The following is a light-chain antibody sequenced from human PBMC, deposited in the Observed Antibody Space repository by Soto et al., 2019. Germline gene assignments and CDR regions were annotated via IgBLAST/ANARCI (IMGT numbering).Light chain of an antibody. J-gene: IGLJ3*02. CDR1: NSNIGSNS. CDR3: AAWDDSLIAFGV. CDR2: SNN. V-gene: IGLV1-44*01. Sequence: QSVLTQPPSASGAPGQRVTISCSGSNSNIGSNSVNWYQQLPGTAPKLLFYSNNQRPSGVPDRFSGSKSGTSASLAISGLQSEDEADYYCAAWDDSLIAFGVFGGGTKLTVL.